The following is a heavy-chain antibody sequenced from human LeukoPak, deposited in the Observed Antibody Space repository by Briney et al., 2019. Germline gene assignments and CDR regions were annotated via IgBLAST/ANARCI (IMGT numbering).Heavy chain of an antibody. V-gene: IGHV3-23*01. D-gene: IGHD6-19*01. CDR1: GFTFSSYA. J-gene: IGHJ4*02. Sequence: GGSLRLSCAASGFTFSSYAMSGVRQAPGKGLEWVSAISGSGGSTYYADSVKGRFTISRDNSKNTLYLQMNSLRAEDTAVYYCANQVRSGWWHFDYWGQGTLVTVSS. CDR2: ISGSGGST. CDR3: ANQVRSGWWHFDY.